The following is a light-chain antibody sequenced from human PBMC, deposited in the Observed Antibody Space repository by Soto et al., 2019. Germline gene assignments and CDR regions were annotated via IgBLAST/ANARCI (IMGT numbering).Light chain of an antibody. CDR3: QKYSSVPV. Sequence: DIQMTQSPTSLSASVGDRVTITCRGSQGIRNFVAWYQQKPGKAPKLLIYAASTLQSGVPSRFSGSGSGTDFTLTINSLQPEDVATYSCQKYSSVPVFGPGTKVEIK. J-gene: IGKJ3*01. V-gene: IGKV1-27*01. CDR2: AAS. CDR1: QGIRNF.